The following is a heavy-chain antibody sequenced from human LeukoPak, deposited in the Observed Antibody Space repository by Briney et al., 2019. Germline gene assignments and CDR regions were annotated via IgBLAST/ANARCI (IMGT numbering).Heavy chain of an antibody. V-gene: IGHV1-69*13. J-gene: IGHJ4*02. CDR3: ARQPFTIFGVVGYFDY. Sequence: SVKVSCRASGGTFSSQAISWVRQAPGQGLEWMGGIIPIFGTANYAQKFQGRVTITADESTSTAYMELSSLRSKDTAVYYCARQPFTIFGVVGYFDYWGQGTLVTVSS. CDR1: GGTFSSQA. D-gene: IGHD3-3*01. CDR2: IIPIFGTA.